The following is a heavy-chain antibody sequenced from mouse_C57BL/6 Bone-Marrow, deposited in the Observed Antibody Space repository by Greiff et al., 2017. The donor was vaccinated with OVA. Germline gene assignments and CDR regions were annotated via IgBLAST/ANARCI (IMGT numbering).Heavy chain of an antibody. D-gene: IGHD1-1*01. CDR1: GYTFTSYW. Sequence: QVQLQQPGAELVMPGASVKLSCKASGYTFTSYWMHWVKQRPGQGLEWIGEIDPSDSYTNYNQKFKGKSTLTVDKSSSTAYMQLSRLTSEDSAVYYCAKEFITTVVGRYFDGWGTGTTVTVSS. J-gene: IGHJ1*03. V-gene: IGHV1-69*01. CDR3: AKEFITTVVGRYFDG. CDR2: IDPSDSYT.